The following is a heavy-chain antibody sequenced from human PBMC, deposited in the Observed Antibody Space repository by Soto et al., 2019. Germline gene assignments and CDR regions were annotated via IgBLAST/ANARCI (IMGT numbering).Heavy chain of an antibody. CDR2: IYHSGST. CDR1: GGSISSSNW. D-gene: IGHD4-17*01. CDR3: ARTTAVPNTLRSRYFFDY. J-gene: IGHJ4*02. V-gene: IGHV4-4*02. Sequence: TLSLTCAVSGGSISSSNWWSWVRQPPGKGLEWIGEIYHSGSTNYNPSLKSRVTISVDKSKNQFSLKLSSVTAADTAVYYCARTTAVPNTLRSRYFFDYWGQGTLVTVSS.